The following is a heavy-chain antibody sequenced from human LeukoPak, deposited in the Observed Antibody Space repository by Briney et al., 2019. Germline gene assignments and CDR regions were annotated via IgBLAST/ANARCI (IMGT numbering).Heavy chain of an antibody. CDR2: IYYSGST. Sequence: PSETLSLTCTVSGGSISSGGYYWSWIRQHPGKGLEWIGYIYYSGSTYYNPSLKSRVTISVDTSKNQFSLKLSSVTAADTAVYYCARDLNYGSDAFDIWGQGTMVTVSS. CDR1: GGSISSGGYY. J-gene: IGHJ3*02. D-gene: IGHD3-10*01. V-gene: IGHV4-31*03. CDR3: ARDLNYGSDAFDI.